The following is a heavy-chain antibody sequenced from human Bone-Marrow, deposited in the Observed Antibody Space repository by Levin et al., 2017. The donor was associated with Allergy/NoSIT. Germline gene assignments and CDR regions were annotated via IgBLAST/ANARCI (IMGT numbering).Heavy chain of an antibody. V-gene: IGHV3-30*18. CDR1: GFSFRSYG. Sequence: GGSLRLSCAASGFSFRSYGMHWVRQAPGKGLEWVGLISYDGDFTFYGDSVKGRFTISRDHSNNTLFLQMDSLSAEDTAIYYCAKSPTLTGYYEWFDPWGQGTLVTVSS. D-gene: IGHD3-9*01. J-gene: IGHJ5*02. CDR3: AKSPTLTGYYEWFDP. CDR2: ISYDGDFT.